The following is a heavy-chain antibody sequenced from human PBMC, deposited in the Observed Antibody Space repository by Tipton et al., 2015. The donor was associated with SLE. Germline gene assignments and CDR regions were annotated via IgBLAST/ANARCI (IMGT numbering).Heavy chain of an antibody. D-gene: IGHD3-10*01. V-gene: IGHV4-38-2*02. J-gene: IGHJ3*02. CDR1: GYSISSGYY. CDR2: IYHSGST. CDR3: ARDSPDYYGSGSYYSWAFDI. Sequence: LRLSCAVSGYSISSGYYWGWIRQPPGKGLEWIGSIYHSGSTYYNPSLKSRVTISVDTSKNQFSLKLSSVTAADTAVYYCARDSPDYYGSGSYYSWAFDIWGQGTMVTVSS.